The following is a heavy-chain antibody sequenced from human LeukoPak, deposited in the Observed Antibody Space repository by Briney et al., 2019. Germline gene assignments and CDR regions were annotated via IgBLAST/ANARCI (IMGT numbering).Heavy chain of an antibody. Sequence: ASVKVSCKASGGTFSSYAISWLRQAPGQGLEWMGRIIPIFGTANYAQKFQGRVTITTDESTSTAYMELSSLRSEDTAVYYCARDPAAYSGSYYFYYWGQGTLVTVSS. CDR3: ARDPAAYSGSYYFYY. CDR2: IIPIFGTA. D-gene: IGHD1-26*01. J-gene: IGHJ4*02. CDR1: GGTFSSYA. V-gene: IGHV1-69*05.